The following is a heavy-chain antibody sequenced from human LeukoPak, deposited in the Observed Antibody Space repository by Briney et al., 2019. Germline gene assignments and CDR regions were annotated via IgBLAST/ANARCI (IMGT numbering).Heavy chain of an antibody. CDR1: GGSFSGYY. CDR3: ARERSLLRYFDWFLEKLNWFDP. J-gene: IGHJ5*02. D-gene: IGHD3-9*01. V-gene: IGHV4-34*01. CDR2: INHSGST. Sequence: SETLSLTCAVYGGSFSGYYLSWIRQPPGKGLEWIGEINHSGSTNYNPSLKSRVTISVDTSKNQFSLKLSSVTAADTAVYYCARERSLLRYFDWFLEKLNWFDPWGQGTLVTVSS.